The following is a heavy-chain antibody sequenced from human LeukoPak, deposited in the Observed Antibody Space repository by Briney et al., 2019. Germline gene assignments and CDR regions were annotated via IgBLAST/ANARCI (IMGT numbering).Heavy chain of an antibody. CDR1: GFTFSSFA. V-gene: IGHV3-30-3*01. CDR3: ARDGNSGWYTGENYYYYGMDV. CDR2: ISYDGTNK. Sequence: GGSLRLSCAASGFTFSSFAMHWVRQAPDKGLEWVAVISYDGTNKDYADSVKGRFTMSRDNSKNTLYLQMNSLRLEDTALYYCARDGNSGWYTGENYYYYGMDVWDQGTTVTVSS. J-gene: IGHJ6*02. D-gene: IGHD6-19*01.